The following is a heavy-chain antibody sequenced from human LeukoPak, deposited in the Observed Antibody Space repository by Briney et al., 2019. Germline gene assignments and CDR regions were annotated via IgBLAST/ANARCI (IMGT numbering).Heavy chain of an antibody. D-gene: IGHD5-24*01. J-gene: IGHJ4*02. CDR2: ISSSSSYI. CDR3: ARESRDGYNYFDY. Sequence: KAGGSLRLSCAASGFTFSSYSMNWVRQAPGKGLEWVSSISSSSSYIYYADSVKGRFTISRDNAKNSLYLQMNSLRAEDTAVYYCARESRDGYNYFDYWGQGTLVTVSS. V-gene: IGHV3-21*04. CDR1: GFTFSSYS.